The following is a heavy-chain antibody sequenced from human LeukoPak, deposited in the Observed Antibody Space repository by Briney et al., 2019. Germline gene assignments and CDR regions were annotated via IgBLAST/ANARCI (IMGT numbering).Heavy chain of an antibody. Sequence: GGSLRLSCAASGFTFSDYYMSWIRQAPGRGLEWVSYISSSSSSYTNYADSVKGRFTISRDNAKNSLYLQMNSLRAEDTAVYYCARVGVVVAATPFDYWGQGTLVTVSS. V-gene: IGHV3-11*05. J-gene: IGHJ4*02. CDR2: ISSSSSSYT. D-gene: IGHD2-15*01. CDR3: ARVGVVVAATPFDY. CDR1: GFTFSDYY.